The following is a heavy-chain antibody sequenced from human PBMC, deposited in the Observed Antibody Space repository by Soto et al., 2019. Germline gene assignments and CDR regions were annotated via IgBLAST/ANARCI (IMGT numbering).Heavy chain of an antibody. J-gene: IGHJ4*02. D-gene: IGHD3-10*01. CDR1: GGTFSSDA. V-gene: IGHV1-69*12. CDR2: IIPIFGPA. Sequence: QVQLVQSGAEVKKPGASVKFSCKASGGTFSSDAISWVRQPPGQGLEWMGGIIPIFGPATYAQKVQGSVTITADESTSTAYMELSSLRSEDTAVYYCAREERGVSVGCTVDYWSQGSLVTFSS. CDR3: AREERGVSVGCTVDY.